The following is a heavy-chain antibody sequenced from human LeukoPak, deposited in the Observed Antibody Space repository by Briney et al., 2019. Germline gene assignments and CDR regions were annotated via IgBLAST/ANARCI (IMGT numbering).Heavy chain of an antibody. J-gene: IGHJ4*02. V-gene: IGHV3-20*04. CDR3: ARKDYGGNSGLLDY. CDR1: GFTFDDYG. Sequence: GGSLRLSCAASGFTFDDYGMSWVRQAPGKGLEWVSGINWNGGSTGYADSVKGRFTISRDNAKNSLYLQMNSLRAEDTALYYCARKDYGGNSGLLDYWGQGTLVTVSS. D-gene: IGHD4-23*01. CDR2: INWNGGST.